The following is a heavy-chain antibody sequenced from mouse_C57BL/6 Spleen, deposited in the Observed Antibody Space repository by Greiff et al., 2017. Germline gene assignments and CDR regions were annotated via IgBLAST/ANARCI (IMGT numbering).Heavy chain of an antibody. J-gene: IGHJ2*01. CDR3: ARSRDYHYFDY. CDR2: IDPSDSYT. V-gene: IGHV1-69*01. D-gene: IGHD2-4*01. Sequence: VQLQQPGAELVMPGASVKLSCKASGYTFTSYWMHWVKQMPGQGLEWIGEIDPSDSYTNYNQKFKGKATLTADKSSSTAYMQLSSLTSEDSAVSYCARSRDYHYFDYWGQGTTLTVSS. CDR1: GYTFTSYW.